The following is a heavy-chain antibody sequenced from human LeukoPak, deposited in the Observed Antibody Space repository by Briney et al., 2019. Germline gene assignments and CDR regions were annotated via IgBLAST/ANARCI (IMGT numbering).Heavy chain of an antibody. J-gene: IGHJ4*02. CDR1: GFTFSSYW. V-gene: IGHV3-74*01. D-gene: IGHD3-9*01. CDR2: INSDGSST. CDR3: AKGGRYFDWLEYFDY. Sequence: GGSLRLSCAASGFTFSSYWMHWVRQAPGKGLVWVSRINSDGSSTSYADSVKGRLTISRDNSKNTLYLQMNSLRAEDTAVYYCAKGGRYFDWLEYFDYWGQGTLVTVSS.